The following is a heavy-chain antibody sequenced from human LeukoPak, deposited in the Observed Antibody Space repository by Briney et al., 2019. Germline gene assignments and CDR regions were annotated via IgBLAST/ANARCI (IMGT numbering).Heavy chain of an antibody. J-gene: IGHJ4*02. D-gene: IGHD6-13*01. CDR1: GGTFSSYA. CDR2: IIPIFGTA. Sequence: SVKVSCKASGGTFSSYAISWVRQAPGQGLEWMGGIIPIFGTANYAQKFQGRVTITADESTSTAYMELSSLRAEDTAVYYCARSSSSWYYFDYWGQGTLVTVSS. CDR3: ARSSSSWYYFDY. V-gene: IGHV1-69*13.